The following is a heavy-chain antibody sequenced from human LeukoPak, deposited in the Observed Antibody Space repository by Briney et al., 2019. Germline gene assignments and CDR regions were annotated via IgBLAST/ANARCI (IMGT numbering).Heavy chain of an antibody. D-gene: IGHD2-15*01. Sequence: GGSLRLSCAASGFTFGNYWMSWVRQAPGKGLEWVANIKEDGSEKYYVDSVKGRFTISRDTSRSTLYLQMNSLRAEDAAVYYCAKAPVTSCRGAFCYPFDYWGQGTLVTVSS. V-gene: IGHV3-7*03. CDR1: GFTFGNYW. CDR3: AKAPVTSCRGAFCYPFDY. J-gene: IGHJ4*02. CDR2: IKEDGSEK.